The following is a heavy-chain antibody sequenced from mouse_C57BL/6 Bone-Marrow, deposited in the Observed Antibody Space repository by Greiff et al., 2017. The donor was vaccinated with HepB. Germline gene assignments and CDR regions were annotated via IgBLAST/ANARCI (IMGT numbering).Heavy chain of an antibody. CDR3: ARKGNGNGYWYFDV. V-gene: IGHV2-2*01. CDR2: IWSGGST. Sequence: VKVVESGPGLVQPSQSLSITCTVSGFSLTSYGVHWVRQSPGKGLEWLGVIWSGGSTDYNAAFISRLSISKDNSKSQVFFKMNSLQADDTAIYYCARKGNGNGYWYFDVWGTGTTVTVSS. J-gene: IGHJ1*03. CDR1: GFSLTSYG. D-gene: IGHD2-1*01.